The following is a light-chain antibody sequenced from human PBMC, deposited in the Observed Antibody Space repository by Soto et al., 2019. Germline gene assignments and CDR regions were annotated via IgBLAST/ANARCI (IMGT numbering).Light chain of an antibody. CDR3: QHYNNYPWT. CDR1: QSVSSY. Sequence: EIVLTQSPATLSLSPGEGATLSCRDSQSVSSYLAWYQQKPGKAPRLLIYDASNRATGIPDRFSGSGSGTDFTLTISSLEPEDFATSFCQHYNNYPWTFGQGTRVDIK. CDR2: DAS. J-gene: IGKJ1*01. V-gene: IGKV3-11*01.